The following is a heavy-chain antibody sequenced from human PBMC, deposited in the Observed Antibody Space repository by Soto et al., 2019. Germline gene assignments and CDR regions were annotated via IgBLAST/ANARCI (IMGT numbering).Heavy chain of an antibody. D-gene: IGHD3-9*01. Sequence: PGVTLRLSCAASGFTFSNDWMHWVRQAPGQGLEWVSRINADGGSTHYADSVRGRFTISRDNAKNTPFLQLISLRVEDTAIYYCIKVLTRGVGVPRFYFDSWGQGTLVTVSS. J-gene: IGHJ4*02. CDR1: GFTFSNDW. V-gene: IGHV3-74*01. CDR2: INADGGST. CDR3: IKVLTRGVGVPRFYFDS.